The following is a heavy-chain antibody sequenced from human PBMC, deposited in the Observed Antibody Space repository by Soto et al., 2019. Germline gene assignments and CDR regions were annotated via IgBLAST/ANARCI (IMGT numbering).Heavy chain of an antibody. CDR1: GYSFTSYW. V-gene: IGHV5-10-1*01. J-gene: IGHJ6*02. CDR3: ARWLYSGMDV. D-gene: IGHD2-8*01. Sequence: RGESLKISCKGSGYSFTSYWISWVRQMPGKVLEWMGRVDPSDSYTNYSPSFQGHVTISADKSISTAYLQWSSLKASDTAMYYCARWLYSGMDVWCQGXTVTVYS. CDR2: VDPSDSYT.